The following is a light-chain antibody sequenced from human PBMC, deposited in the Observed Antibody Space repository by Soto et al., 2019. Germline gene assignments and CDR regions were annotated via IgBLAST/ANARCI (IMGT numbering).Light chain of an antibody. CDR3: ATWDDRLRGYV. CDR2: TYN. Sequence: QSALTQSPSASGPPGQRVVISCSGSDSNIGSNVVNWYQQFPGTAPKLLIYTYNRRPSGVPDRFSGSKSGTSASLVISGLQSEDEADYYCATWDDRLRGYVFGTGKKVTVL. V-gene: IGLV1-44*01. J-gene: IGLJ1*01. CDR1: DSNIGSNV.